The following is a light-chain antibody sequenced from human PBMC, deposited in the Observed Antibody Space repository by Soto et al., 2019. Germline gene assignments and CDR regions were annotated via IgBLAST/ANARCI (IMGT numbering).Light chain of an antibody. Sequence: EVVLTQSPGTLSLSPGEGANLSCRASQSVRGNYLAWYQQKPGQAPRLLIYSVSSRATGIPDRFSGSGSGTDFTLTISRLEPEDFAVYYCQQYGALPVTFGPGITVDIK. CDR2: SVS. J-gene: IGKJ3*01. CDR1: QSVRGNY. V-gene: IGKV3-20*01. CDR3: QQYGALPVT.